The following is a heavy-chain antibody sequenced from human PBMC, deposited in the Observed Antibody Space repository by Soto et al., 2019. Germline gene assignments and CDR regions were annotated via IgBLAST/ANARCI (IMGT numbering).Heavy chain of an antibody. Sequence: PGGSLRLSCAASGFTFSSYAMHWVRQAPGKGLEWVAVISYDGSNKYYADSVKGRFTISRDNSKNTLYLQMNSLRAEDTAVYYCAREFMGYCSGGSCYDPTIDYWGQGTLVTVSS. CDR1: GFTFSSYA. D-gene: IGHD2-15*01. CDR2: ISYDGSNK. V-gene: IGHV3-30-3*01. CDR3: AREFMGYCSGGSCYDPTIDY. J-gene: IGHJ4*02.